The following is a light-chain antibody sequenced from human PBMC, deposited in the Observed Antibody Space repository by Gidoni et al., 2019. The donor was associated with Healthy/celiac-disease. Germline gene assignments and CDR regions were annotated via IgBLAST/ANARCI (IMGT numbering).Light chain of an antibody. J-gene: IGKJ1*01. CDR3: QQYNDWPRWT. V-gene: IGKV3-15*01. CDR2: GAS. CDR1: QSVSSN. Sequence: EIVMTQSPATLPVSPGERATLSCRASQSVSSNLAWYQQKPGQAPRLLIYGASTRATGIPARFSGSRSGTEFTLTISSRQSEDFAVYYCQQYNDWPRWTFGRGTKVEIK.